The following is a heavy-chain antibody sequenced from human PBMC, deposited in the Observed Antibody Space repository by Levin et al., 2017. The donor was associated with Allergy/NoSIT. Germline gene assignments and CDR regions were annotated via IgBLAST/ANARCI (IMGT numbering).Heavy chain of an antibody. J-gene: IGHJ4*02. V-gene: IGHV3-33*01. Sequence: GGSLRLSCEASGFIFSHYAMHWVRQSPGQGLQWVAVIWADGTTKYYADSVKGRLTIWRDISQNTLYPQMNTLTADDTAVYYCAREAGTFSVTADYWGQGTLLTVSS. D-gene: IGHD4-17*01. CDR1: GFIFSHYA. CDR2: IWADGTTK. CDR3: AREAGTFSVTADY.